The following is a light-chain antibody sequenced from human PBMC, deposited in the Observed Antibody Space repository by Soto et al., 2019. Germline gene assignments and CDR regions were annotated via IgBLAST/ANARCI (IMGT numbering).Light chain of an antibody. V-gene: IGLV2-23*01. Sequence: VLTXPASVSGSPGQSITISCTGTNSDVGTHNLVSWYQQHPGKAPKLIIYEGTKRPSRVSNRFSGSKSGNTASLTISGLQAEDEADYYCCSYALLFGTGTKVTVL. CDR3: CSYALL. CDR1: NSDVGTHNL. CDR2: EGT. J-gene: IGLJ1*01.